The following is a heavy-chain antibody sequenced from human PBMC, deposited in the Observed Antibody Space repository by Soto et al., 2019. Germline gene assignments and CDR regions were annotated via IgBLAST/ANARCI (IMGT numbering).Heavy chain of an antibody. CDR2: VYYRGRS. D-gene: IGHD4-17*01. CDR3: VSQRTTVPTQAYFDY. V-gene: IGHV4-39*01. CDR1: GGSVTNSSYY. J-gene: IGHJ4*02. Sequence: SAALSLTCTGAGGSVTNSSYYWGWIRQSPGKGLEWIGSVYYRGRSYSKSSVKSRVTISVDTSKDRFSLSLNSVTASDTAVYFCVSQRTTVPTQAYFDYWGPGALVTVSS.